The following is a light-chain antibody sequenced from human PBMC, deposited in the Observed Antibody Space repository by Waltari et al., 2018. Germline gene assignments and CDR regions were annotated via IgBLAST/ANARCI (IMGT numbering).Light chain of an antibody. CDR3: QQYQSYPIT. CDR2: KAS. J-gene: IGKJ5*01. V-gene: IGKV1-5*03. CDR1: QSISSF. Sequence: DIQMTQSPSTLSASVGDTVTITCRASQSISSFLAWSQQKPGKAPTLLIYKASSLESGVPSRFSGSASGTEFTLTINGLQPDDFATYFCQQYQSYPITFGQGTRLETK.